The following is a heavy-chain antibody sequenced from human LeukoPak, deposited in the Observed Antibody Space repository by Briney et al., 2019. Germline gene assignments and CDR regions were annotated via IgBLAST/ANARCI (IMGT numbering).Heavy chain of an antibody. V-gene: IGHV1-18*01. CDR2: ISAYNGNT. CDR1: GYTFTSYG. D-gene: IGHD6-19*01. J-gene: IGHJ4*02. CDR3: ATSLSSGWYGTDY. Sequence: ASVKVSFTASGYTFTSYGISWVRQAPGQGLEWMGWISAYNGNTNYAQKLQGRVTMTTDTSTSTAYMELRSLRSDDTAVYYCATSLSSGWYGTDYWGQGTLVTVSS.